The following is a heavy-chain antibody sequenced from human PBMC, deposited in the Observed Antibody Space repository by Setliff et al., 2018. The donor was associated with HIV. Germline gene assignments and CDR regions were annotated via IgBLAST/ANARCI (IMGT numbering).Heavy chain of an antibody. CDR2: IYPGDSDT. V-gene: IGHV5-51*01. CDR3: ARTDYGGNWGAFDI. J-gene: IGHJ3*02. Sequence: GESLKISCKASGYSFTNYWVGWVRQMPANGLEWMGIIYPGDSDTRYSPSFQGQVTISADKSISTAYLHWSSLKASDTAMYYCARTDYGGNWGAFDIWGQGTMVTVS. CDR1: GYSFTNYW. D-gene: IGHD4-17*01.